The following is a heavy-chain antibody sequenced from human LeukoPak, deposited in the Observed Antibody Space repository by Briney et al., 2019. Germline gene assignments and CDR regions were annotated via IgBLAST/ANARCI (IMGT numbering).Heavy chain of an antibody. CDR2: ISSSGSTI. J-gene: IGHJ5*02. CDR3: AREPSYSGSEASWFDP. D-gene: IGHD5-12*01. CDR1: GFTFSDYF. Sequence: GGSLRLSCAASGFTFSDYFMSWIRQAPGKGLEWVSYISSSGSTIYYADSVKGRFTISRDNAKNSLYLQMNSLRAEDTAVYYCAREPSYSGSEASWFDPWGQGTLVTVSS. V-gene: IGHV3-11*01.